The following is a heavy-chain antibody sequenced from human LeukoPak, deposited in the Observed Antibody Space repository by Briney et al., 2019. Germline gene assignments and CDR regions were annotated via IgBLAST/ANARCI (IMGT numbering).Heavy chain of an antibody. CDR1: GYTFTSYG. CDR3: ARDGIRQWLDHLGPRSPPGVDY. D-gene: IGHD6-19*01. CDR2: ISAYNGNT. V-gene: IGHV1-18*01. J-gene: IGHJ4*02. Sequence: GASVKVSCKASGYTFTSYGISWVRQAPGQGLEWMGWISAYNGNTNYAQKLQGRVTMTTDTSTITAYMELRSLRSDDPAVYYCARDGIRQWLDHLGPRSPPGVDYWGQGTLVTVSS.